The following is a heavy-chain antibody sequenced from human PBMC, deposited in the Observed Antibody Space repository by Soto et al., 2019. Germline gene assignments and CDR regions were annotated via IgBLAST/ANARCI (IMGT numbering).Heavy chain of an antibody. CDR3: ARFEYGTKAAFDY. J-gene: IGHJ4*02. V-gene: IGHV3-11*06. CDR2: ISSSSSYT. D-gene: IGHD6-6*01. CDR1: GFTFSDYY. Sequence: QVQLVESGGGLVKPGGSLRLSCAASGFTFSDYYMSWIRQAPGKGLEWVSHISSSSSYTNYADSVKGRFTISRDNAKNSLYQQMSRLRAEDTAVYYCARFEYGTKAAFDYWGQGTLVTVSS.